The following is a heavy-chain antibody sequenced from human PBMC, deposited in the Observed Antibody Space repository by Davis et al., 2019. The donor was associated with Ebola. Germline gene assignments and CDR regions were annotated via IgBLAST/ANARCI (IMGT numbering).Heavy chain of an antibody. V-gene: IGHV1-46*01. CDR2: INPSGGST. CDR1: GYSFTSYY. CDR3: GRDGYTYGSGDYYYGMDA. D-gene: IGHD5-18*01. J-gene: IGHJ6*02. Sequence: ASVKVSCKASGYSFTSYYIHWVRQAPGQGLEWMGIINPSGGSTSYAQKFQGRVTMTRDTSTSTVYMEMSSLRFEDTAVYYCGRDGYTYGSGDYYYGMDAWGQGTTDTVSS.